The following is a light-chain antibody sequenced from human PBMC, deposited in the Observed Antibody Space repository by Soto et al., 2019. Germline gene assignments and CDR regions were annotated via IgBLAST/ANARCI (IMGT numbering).Light chain of an antibody. CDR1: QSISTI. CDR2: GAS. J-gene: IGKJ4*01. Sequence: EIVLTQSPATLSVSLGGRATLSCRASQSISTILAWYQQKPGQAPRLIIYGASTRATGVPARFSGSGSGTEFTLTISSLQSEDSAIYYCQQYNTWPPLTFGGGTKVEIK. V-gene: IGKV3-15*01. CDR3: QQYNTWPPLT.